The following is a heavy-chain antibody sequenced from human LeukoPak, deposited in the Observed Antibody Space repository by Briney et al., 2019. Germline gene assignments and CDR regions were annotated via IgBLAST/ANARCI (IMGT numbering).Heavy chain of an antibody. CDR3: ARRATVVTRFDP. V-gene: IGHV5-51*01. CDR1: GYSFTSYW. Sequence: LGESLKISCKGFGYSFTSYWIGWVRQMPGKGLEWVGIIHPGDSDTRYSPSFQGQVTISADKSISTAYLQWSSLKASDTAMYYCARRATVVTRFDPWGQGTLVTVSS. CDR2: IHPGDSDT. J-gene: IGHJ5*02. D-gene: IGHD4-23*01.